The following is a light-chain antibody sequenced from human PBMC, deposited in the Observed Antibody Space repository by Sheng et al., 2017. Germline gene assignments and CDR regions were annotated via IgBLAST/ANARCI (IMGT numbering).Light chain of an antibody. Sequence: SYVLIQRFSVSVAQGQTARITCGGDNIGSKTVHWYQQIPGQAPALVVHDDSERPSGIPERFSGSKSENTATLTISRVEAGDEAVYYCQVWHSGDDHRVFGGGTKLTVL. V-gene: IGLV3-21*02. J-gene: IGLJ3*02. CDR1: NIGSKT. CDR3: QVWHSGDDHRV. CDR2: DDS.